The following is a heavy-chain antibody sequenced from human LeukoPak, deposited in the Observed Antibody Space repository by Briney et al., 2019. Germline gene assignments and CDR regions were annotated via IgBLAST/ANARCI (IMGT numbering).Heavy chain of an antibody. Sequence: GGSLRLSCAASGFTFTNYAMSWVRQAPGKGLEWVSTISGSGAGAYYADSVKGRFTISRDNSKNTLYLQMNSLRAEDTAIYYCAKDRYSGFVRFDYSGQGTLVTVSS. J-gene: IGHJ4*02. CDR3: AKDRYSGFVRFDY. CDR2: ISGSGAGA. V-gene: IGHV3-23*01. D-gene: IGHD6-19*01. CDR1: GFTFTNYA.